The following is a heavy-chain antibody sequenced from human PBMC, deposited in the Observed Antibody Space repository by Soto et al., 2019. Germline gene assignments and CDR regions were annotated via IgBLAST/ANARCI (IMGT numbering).Heavy chain of an antibody. D-gene: IGHD6-25*01. CDR3: ARQGAALRDYYYGMDV. V-gene: IGHV1-69*12. Sequence: QVQLVQSGAEVKKPGSSVKVSCKASGGTFSRYAISWVRQAPGQGLEWRGGIIPIFGTANYAQKFQGRVTITADDSTSKAYMELSSLRSEDTAVYYCARQGAALRDYYYGMDVWGQGTTVTVSS. J-gene: IGHJ6*02. CDR1: GGTFSRYA. CDR2: IIPIFGTA.